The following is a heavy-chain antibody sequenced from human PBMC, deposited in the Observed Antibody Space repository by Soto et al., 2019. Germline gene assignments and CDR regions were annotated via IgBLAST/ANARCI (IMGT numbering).Heavy chain of an antibody. CDR3: ATLWGSKGEDYYGMDV. CDR1: GFTFSSYS. V-gene: IGHV3-48*01. CDR2: ISSSSSTI. Sequence: GGSLRLSCAASGFTFSSYSMNWVRQAPGKGLEWVSYISSSSSTIYYADSVKGRFTISRDNAKNSLYLQMNSLRAEDTAVYYCATLWGSKGEDYYGMDVWGQGTTVTVSS. J-gene: IGHJ6*02. D-gene: IGHD3-16*01.